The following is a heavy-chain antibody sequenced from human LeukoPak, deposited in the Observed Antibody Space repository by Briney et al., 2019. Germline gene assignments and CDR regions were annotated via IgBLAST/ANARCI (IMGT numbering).Heavy chain of an antibody. CDR2: IIPILGIA. V-gene: IGHV1-69*04. D-gene: IGHD6-13*01. CDR1: GGTFSSYA. J-gene: IGHJ6*02. CDR3: AVGGYSSSWYSPYYYYGMDV. Sequence: GASVKVSCKASGGTFSSYAISWVRQAPGQGLEWMGRIIPILGIANYAQKFQGRVTITADKSTSTAYMELSSLRSEDTAAYYCAVGGYSSSWYSPYYYYGMDVWGQGTTVTVSS.